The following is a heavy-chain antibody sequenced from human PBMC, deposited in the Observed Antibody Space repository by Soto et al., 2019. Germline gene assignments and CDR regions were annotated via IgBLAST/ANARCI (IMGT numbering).Heavy chain of an antibody. Sequence: QVQLVQSGAEVRKPGSSAKVSCKASGGTFSNYAIDWVRQAPGQGLEWMGGIIPILGTGNYAQKFQGRVTITADTSTNTAYMEVSSLRSEDTAMYFCATRRGYSYGVDAFDMWGQGTMVIVSS. CDR2: IIPILGTG. D-gene: IGHD5-18*01. CDR3: ATRRGYSYGVDAFDM. V-gene: IGHV1-69*06. CDR1: GGTFSNYA. J-gene: IGHJ3*02.